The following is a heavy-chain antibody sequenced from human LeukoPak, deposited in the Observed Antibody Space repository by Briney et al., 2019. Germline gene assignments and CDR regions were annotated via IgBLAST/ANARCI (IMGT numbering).Heavy chain of an antibody. Sequence: SETLSLTCTVSGSSISSYYWSWIRQPPGKGLEWIAYIYYSGSTNYNPSLKSRVTISVDTSKNQFSLKLSSVTAADTAVYYCARQLYYYDSSPEGEIDYWGQGTLVTVSS. D-gene: IGHD3-22*01. J-gene: IGHJ4*02. CDR2: IYYSGST. CDR3: ARQLYYYDSSPEGEIDY. CDR1: GSSISSYY. V-gene: IGHV4-59*08.